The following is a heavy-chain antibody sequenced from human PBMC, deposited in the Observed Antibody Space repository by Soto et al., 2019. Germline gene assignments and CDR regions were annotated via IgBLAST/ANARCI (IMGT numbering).Heavy chain of an antibody. V-gene: IGHV4-59*01. J-gene: IGHJ4*02. CDR1: GGSLSGFP. Sequence: SETLSLTCSVSGGSLSGFPWIWIRQPPGKGLEWVGYIYHTGRSNYNPSLKSRLTISLDMSRNQFSLQLTSVTAADTALYYCARVSNEYGGNGAFDKWGQGTLVTVSS. CDR2: IYHTGRS. CDR3: ARVSNEYGGNGAFDK. D-gene: IGHD4-17*01.